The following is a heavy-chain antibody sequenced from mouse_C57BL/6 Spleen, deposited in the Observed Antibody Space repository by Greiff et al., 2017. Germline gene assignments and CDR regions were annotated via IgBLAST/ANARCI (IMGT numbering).Heavy chain of an antibody. V-gene: IGHV1-7*01. J-gene: IGHJ2*01. Sequence: VQLQQSGAELAKPGASVKLSCKASGYTFTSYWMHWVKQRPGQGLEWIGYINPSSGYTKYNQKFKAKATLTADKSSSTAYMQLSSLTYEDSAVYYCAREANSFDYWGQGTTLTVSS. CDR2: INPSSGYT. D-gene: IGHD3-2*02. CDR3: AREANSFDY. CDR1: GYTFTSYW.